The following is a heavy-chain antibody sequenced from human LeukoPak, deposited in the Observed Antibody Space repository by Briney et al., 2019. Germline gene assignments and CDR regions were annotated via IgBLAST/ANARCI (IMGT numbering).Heavy chain of an antibody. Sequence: GGSLRLSCAASGFTFSSYGMHWVRQAPGKGLEWVAVISYDGSNKYYADSVKGRFTISRDNSKNTLYLQMNSLRAEDTAVYYCARGSGLLWFGEFFVSWGQGTLVTVSS. CDR1: GFTFSSYG. D-gene: IGHD3-10*01. CDR3: ARGSGLLWFGEFFVS. V-gene: IGHV3-30*03. CDR2: ISYDGSNK. J-gene: IGHJ5*02.